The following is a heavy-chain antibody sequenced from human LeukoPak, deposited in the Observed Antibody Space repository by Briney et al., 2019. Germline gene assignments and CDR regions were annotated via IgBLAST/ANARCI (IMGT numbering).Heavy chain of an antibody. J-gene: IGHJ4*02. CDR2: ISSSGSTI. CDR3: AKDREDERVVWFGQSYDY. Sequence: GGSLRLSCAASGFTFSSYEMNWVRQAPGKGLEWVSDISSSGSTIDYADSVKGRFTISRDNAKNSLYLHMNSLRAEDTAVYYCAKDREDERVVWFGQSYDYWGQGTLVTVSS. D-gene: IGHD3-10*01. V-gene: IGHV3-48*03. CDR1: GFTFSSYE.